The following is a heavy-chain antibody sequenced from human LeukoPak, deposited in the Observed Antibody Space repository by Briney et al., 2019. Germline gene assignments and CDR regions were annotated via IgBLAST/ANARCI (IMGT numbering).Heavy chain of an antibody. J-gene: IGHJ4*02. CDR3: ARAGSSWYYFDY. Sequence: SETLSLTCTVSGGSISSSSYYWGWIRQPPGKGLEWIGSIYYSGSTYYNPSLKSRVTISVDMSKNQFSLKLSSVTAADTAVYYCARAGSSWYYFDYWGQGTLVTVSS. D-gene: IGHD6-13*01. CDR1: GGSISSSSYY. V-gene: IGHV4-39*07. CDR2: IYYSGST.